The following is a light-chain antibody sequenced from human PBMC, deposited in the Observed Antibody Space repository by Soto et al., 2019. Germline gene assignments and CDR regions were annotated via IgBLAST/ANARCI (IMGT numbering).Light chain of an antibody. CDR2: EDS. V-gene: IGLV2-14*01. CDR1: SSDVGGNKY. Sequence: QSALTQPASESGSPGQSITISCTGTSSDVGGNKYVSWYQQHPGKAPKLITYEDSNRPSGVSNRFSGSKSGNTASLTISGLQAEDEADYYCSSYTGSATLVVFGGGTKLTVL. CDR3: SSYTGSATLVV. J-gene: IGLJ3*02.